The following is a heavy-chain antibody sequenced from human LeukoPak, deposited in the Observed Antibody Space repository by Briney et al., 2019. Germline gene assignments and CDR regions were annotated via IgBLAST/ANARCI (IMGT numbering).Heavy chain of an antibody. CDR2: ISGLSNYI. Sequence: GGSLRLSCAASGFTFSNYAMHWVRLAPGKGLEWVSSISGLSNYIYYADSVKGRFTISRGNAKNSLYLQMNSLRAEDTAVYYCAEDQKLQPFHYWGQGTLVTVSS. D-gene: IGHD2-15*01. V-gene: IGHV3-21*01. CDR1: GFTFSNYA. J-gene: IGHJ4*02. CDR3: AEDQKLQPFHY.